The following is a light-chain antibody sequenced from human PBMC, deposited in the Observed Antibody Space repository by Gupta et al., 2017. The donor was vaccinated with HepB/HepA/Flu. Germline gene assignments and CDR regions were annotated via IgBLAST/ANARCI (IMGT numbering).Light chain of an antibody. V-gene: IGKV1-39*01. CDR3: QQTDSVRFT. Sequence: DIQMTQSPSSLSASVGDRVTITCRASQKIVTYLHWYQQKPGKVPKLLIFAASKVQSGIPSRFSGSGSGTDFTLTISSLQPEDFATYYCQQTDSVRFTFGGGTKVEVK. J-gene: IGKJ4*01. CDR1: QKIVTY. CDR2: AAS.